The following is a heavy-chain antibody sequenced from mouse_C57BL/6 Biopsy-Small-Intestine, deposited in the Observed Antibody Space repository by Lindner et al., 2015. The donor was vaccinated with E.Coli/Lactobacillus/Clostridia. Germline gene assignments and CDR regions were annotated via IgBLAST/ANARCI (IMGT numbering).Heavy chain of an antibody. Sequence: VQESGGGLVKPGGSLKLSCAASGFTFSDYGMHWVRQVPEKGLEWIGYISSGSSTIFYADTLKGRFTFSRDNAKNILFLQMTSLRSEDTAIYYCSREVAGAMDYWGQGTSVTVSS. CDR3: SREVAGAMDY. J-gene: IGHJ4*01. D-gene: IGHD1-1*02. CDR1: GFTFSDYG. V-gene: IGHV5-17*01. CDR2: ISSGSSTI.